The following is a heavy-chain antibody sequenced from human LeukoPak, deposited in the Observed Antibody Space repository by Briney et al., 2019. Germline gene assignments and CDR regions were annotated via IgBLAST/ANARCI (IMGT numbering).Heavy chain of an antibody. V-gene: IGHV4-39*02. CDR1: GVSISSSNSY. CDR2: IYYSGNT. J-gene: IGHJ4*02. Sequence: SETLSLTCTVSGVSISSSNSYWGWIRQPPGKGLEWIGSIYYSGNTYYNASLKSQVSISIDTSKNQFSLRLTSVTAADTAVYYCARDLNPEDDLSIWGQGTLVTVSS. CDR3: ARDLNPEDDLSI. D-gene: IGHD6-6*01.